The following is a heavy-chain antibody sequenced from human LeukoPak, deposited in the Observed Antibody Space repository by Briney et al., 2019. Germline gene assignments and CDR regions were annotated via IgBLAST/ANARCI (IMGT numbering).Heavy chain of an antibody. CDR3: ARGGGYSGYDFGY. CDR2: IYYSGST. D-gene: IGHD5-12*01. V-gene: IGHV4-59*01. CDR1: GGSISSYY. J-gene: IGHJ4*02. Sequence: PSETLSLTCSVYGGSISSYYWSWIRQPPGKGLEWIGYIYYSGSTNYNPSLKSRVTISVDTSKNQFSLNLSSVTAADTAVYYCARGGGYSGYDFGYWGQGTLVTVPS.